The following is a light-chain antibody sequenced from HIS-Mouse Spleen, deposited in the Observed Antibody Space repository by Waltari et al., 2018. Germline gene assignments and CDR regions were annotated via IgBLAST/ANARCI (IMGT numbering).Light chain of an antibody. CDR1: NIGSKS. J-gene: IGLJ2*01. Sequence: SYVLTQPPSVSVAPGKTARITCGGNNIGSKSVHCYQQKPGQAPVLVVYDDSDRPSGVPERFSGSNPGNRATLTVSRVEAGDEADYYCQVWASSSDHVVFGGGTKLTVL. CDR2: DDS. CDR3: QVWASSSDHVV. V-gene: IGLV3-21*03.